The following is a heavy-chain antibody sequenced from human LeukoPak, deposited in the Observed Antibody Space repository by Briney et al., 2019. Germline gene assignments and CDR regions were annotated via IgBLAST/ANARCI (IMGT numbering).Heavy chain of an antibody. D-gene: IGHD5-18*01. CDR1: GFTFSSYS. CDR3: ARDRGYSYEFDY. CDR2: ISSSSSYI. J-gene: IGHJ4*02. V-gene: IGHV3-21*01. Sequence: GGSLRLSCAASGFTFSSYSMNWVRQAPGKGLEWVSSISSSSSYIYYADSVKGRFTISRDKAKNSLYLQMNSLRAEDTAVYYCARDRGYSYEFDYWGQGTLVTVSS.